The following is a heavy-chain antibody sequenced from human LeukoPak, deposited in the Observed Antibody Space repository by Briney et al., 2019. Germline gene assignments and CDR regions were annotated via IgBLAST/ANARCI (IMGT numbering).Heavy chain of an antibody. D-gene: IGHD4-17*01. CDR1: GFTFSSYG. V-gene: IGHV3-30*18. Sequence: GGSLRLSCAASGFTFSSYGMHWVRQAPGKGLEWVAVISYDGSNKYYADSVKGRFTISRDNSKNTLYLQMNNLRAEDTTVYYCAKASDYGAFHYYYYYGMDVWGQGTTVTVSS. J-gene: IGHJ6*02. CDR2: ISYDGSNK. CDR3: AKASDYGAFHYYYYYGMDV.